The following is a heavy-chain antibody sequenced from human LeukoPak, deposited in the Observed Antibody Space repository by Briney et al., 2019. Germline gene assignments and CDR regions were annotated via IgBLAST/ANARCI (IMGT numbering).Heavy chain of an antibody. J-gene: IGHJ6*03. CDR3: ARDGYYDSSGTEYYYYYMDV. V-gene: IGHV3-23*01. D-gene: IGHD3-22*01. CDR1: GFTFSSYG. Sequence: PGGSLRLSCAASGFTFSSYGMSWVRQAPGKGLEWVSAISGSGGSTYYADSVKGRFTISRDNAKNSLYLQMNSLRAEDTAVYYCARDGYYDSSGTEYYYYYMDVWGKGTTVTVSS. CDR2: ISGSGGST.